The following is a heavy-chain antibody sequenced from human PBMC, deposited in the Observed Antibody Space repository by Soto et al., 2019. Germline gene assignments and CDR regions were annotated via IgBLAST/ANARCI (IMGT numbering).Heavy chain of an antibody. CDR3: ARITRGYSYAAVFDY. CDR2: ISSSGSTI. CDR1: GFTFSDYY. V-gene: IGHV3-11*01. D-gene: IGHD5-18*01. Sequence: GGSLRLSCAASGFTFSDYYMSWIRQAPGKGLEWVSYISSSGSTIYYADSVKGRFTISRDNAKNSLYLQMNSLRAEDTAVYYCARITRGYSYAAVFDYWGQGTLVTVSS. J-gene: IGHJ4*02.